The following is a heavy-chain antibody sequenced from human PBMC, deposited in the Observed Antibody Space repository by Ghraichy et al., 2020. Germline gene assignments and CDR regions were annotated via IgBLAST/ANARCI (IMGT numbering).Heavy chain of an antibody. J-gene: IGHJ5*02. D-gene: IGHD3-10*01. V-gene: IGHV2-5*02. Sequence: SGPTLVKPTQTLTLTCTFSGFSLSTSGVGVGWIRQPPGKALEWLALIYWDDDKRYSPSLKSRLTITKDTSKNQVVLTMTNLDPVETATNYCAHSYFGGSGTSGIDPWGQGTLVTVSS. CDR2: IYWDDDK. CDR1: GFSLSTSGVG. CDR3: AHSYFGGSGTSGIDP.